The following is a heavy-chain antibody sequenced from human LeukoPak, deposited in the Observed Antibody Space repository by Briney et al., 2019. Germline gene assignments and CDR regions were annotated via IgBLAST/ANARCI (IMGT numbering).Heavy chain of an antibody. CDR1: GGSISSYY. CDR2: VYTSGST. CDR3: ASSDGDSSRIDY. Sequence: ETLSLTCTVSGGSISSYYWSWVRQPPGKGLEWIGYVYTSGSTNYNPSLKSRVTISVDTSKNQFSLKLSSVTAADTAVYYCASSDGDSSRIDYWGQGTLVTVSS. D-gene: IGHD4-17*01. J-gene: IGHJ4*02. V-gene: IGHV4-4*09.